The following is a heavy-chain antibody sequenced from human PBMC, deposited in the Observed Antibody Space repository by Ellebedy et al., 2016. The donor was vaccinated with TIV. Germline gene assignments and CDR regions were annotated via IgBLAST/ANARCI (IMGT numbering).Heavy chain of an antibody. CDR1: GFTFSAYA. D-gene: IGHD3-9*01. CDR2: ISYDGSRK. J-gene: IGHJ5*02. V-gene: IGHV3-30*18. CDR3: AKDLDILTGYSMDWFDP. Sequence: PGGSLRLSCAASGFTFSAYAMHWVRQAPGKGLEWVAVISYDGSRKYYADSVKGRFTISRDNSKETLYLQMNSLRTEDTAVYYCAKDLDILTGYSMDWFDPWGQGTLVTVSS.